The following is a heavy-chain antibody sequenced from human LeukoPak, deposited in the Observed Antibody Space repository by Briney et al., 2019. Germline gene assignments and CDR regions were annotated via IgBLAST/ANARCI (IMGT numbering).Heavy chain of an antibody. V-gene: IGHV3-7*01. J-gene: IGHJ4*02. D-gene: IGHD1-1*01. CDR2: IKQDGSEK. CDR3: ARERQLERLAFGKEGSAFDY. Sequence: GGSLRLSCAASGFTFSSYLMSWVRQAPGKGLEWVANIKQDGSEKYYVDSVKGRFTISRDNAKNSLYLQMNRLRADDTAVSYCARERQLERLAFGKEGSAFDYWGQGALVTVSS. CDR1: GFTFSSYL.